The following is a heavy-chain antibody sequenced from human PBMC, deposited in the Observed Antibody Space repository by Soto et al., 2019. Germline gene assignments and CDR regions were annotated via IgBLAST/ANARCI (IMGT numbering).Heavy chain of an antibody. CDR2: IKEDGSET. CDR3: VRAFPGTSGFFDY. V-gene: IGHV3-7*01. CDR1: GFSVSDYW. D-gene: IGHD6-19*01. J-gene: IGHJ4*02. Sequence: PGGSLRLSCAASGFSVSDYWMSWVRQAPGKGLEWVANIKEDGSETYYEESVKGRFTISRDNAENSLYLQMHSLTVEDTAVYYCVRAFPGTSGFFDYWGQGSLVTVSS.